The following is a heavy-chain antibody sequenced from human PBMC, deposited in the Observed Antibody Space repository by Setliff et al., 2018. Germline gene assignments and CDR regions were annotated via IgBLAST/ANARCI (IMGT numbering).Heavy chain of an antibody. CDR2: INHSGST. D-gene: IGHD5-12*01. CDR3: ARVRRRDGYNSGIYWYFDL. J-gene: IGHJ2*01. CDR1: GDSISSTYH. V-gene: IGHV4-38-2*02. Sequence: PSETLSLTCNVSGDSISSTYHWIWIRQPPGKGLEWIGEINHSGSTNYNPSLKSRVTISVDTSKSQFSLKLSSVTAADTAVYYCARVRRRDGYNSGIYWYFDLWGRGTLVTVSS.